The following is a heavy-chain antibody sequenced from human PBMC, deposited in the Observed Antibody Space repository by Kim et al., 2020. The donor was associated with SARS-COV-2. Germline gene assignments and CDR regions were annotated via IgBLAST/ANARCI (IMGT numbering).Heavy chain of an antibody. CDR1: GGSISSSNW. J-gene: IGHJ4*02. D-gene: IGHD3-10*01. Sequence: SETLSLTCAVSGGSISSSNWWSWVRQPPGKGLEWIGEIYHSGSTNYNPSLKSRVTISVDKSKNQFSLKLSSVTAADTAVYYCAVRHYYGSGSYYYYFDYWGQGTLVTVSS. CDR3: AVRHYYGSGSYYYYFDY. V-gene: IGHV4-4*02. CDR2: IYHSGST.